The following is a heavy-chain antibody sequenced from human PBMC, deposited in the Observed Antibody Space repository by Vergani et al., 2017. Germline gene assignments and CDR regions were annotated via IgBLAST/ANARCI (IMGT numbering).Heavy chain of an antibody. D-gene: IGHD3-22*01. V-gene: IGHV3-43*01. CDR1: GFTFDDYT. CDR3: ARALITMIVVDQDAFDI. J-gene: IGHJ3*02. CDR2: ISWDGGST. Sequence: EVQLVESGGVVVQPGGSLRLSCAASGFTFDDYTMHWVRQAPGKGLEWVSLISWDGGSTYYADSVKGRFTISRDNSKNSLYLQMNSLRAEDTAVYYCARALITMIVVDQDAFDIWGQGTMVTVSS.